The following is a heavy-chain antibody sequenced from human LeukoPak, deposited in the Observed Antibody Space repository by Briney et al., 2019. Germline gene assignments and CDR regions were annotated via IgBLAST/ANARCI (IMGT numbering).Heavy chain of an antibody. CDR2: IYYSGST. CDR3: ARLGYSSSWYYYYGMDV. Sequence: SETLSLTCTVSGGSISSYYWSWIRQPPGKGLEWIGYIYYSGSTNYNPSLKSRVTISVDTSKTQFSLKLSSVTAADTAVYYCARLGYSSSWYYYYGMDVWGQGTTVTVSS. CDR1: GGSISSYY. D-gene: IGHD6-13*01. J-gene: IGHJ6*02. V-gene: IGHV4-59*08.